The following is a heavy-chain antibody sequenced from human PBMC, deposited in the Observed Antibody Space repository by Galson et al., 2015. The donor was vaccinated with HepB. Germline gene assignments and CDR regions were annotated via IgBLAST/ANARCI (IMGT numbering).Heavy chain of an antibody. D-gene: IGHD6-6*01. Sequence: SLRLSCAASGFTVSSTYMSWVRQAPGKGLEWLSVIYSDGDTYYADSVKGRFTISRDNSKNTLYLQMNNLRAADTAVYYCARGTMAARPVGLNYWGQGTLVTVSS. CDR1: GFTVSSTY. CDR3: ARGTMAARPVGLNY. CDR2: IYSDGDT. J-gene: IGHJ4*02. V-gene: IGHV3-53*01.